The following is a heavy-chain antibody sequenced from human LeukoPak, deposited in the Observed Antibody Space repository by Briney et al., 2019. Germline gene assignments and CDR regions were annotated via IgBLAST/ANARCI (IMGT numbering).Heavy chain of an antibody. CDR3: AKILSGSYDWFDP. D-gene: IGHD1-26*01. CDR2: ISSGGGST. CDR1: GFTFSSYA. Sequence: QPGGSLRLSCAASGFTFSSYAMSWVRQAPGKGLEWVSAISSGGGSTYYADSVKGRFTISRDNSKNTLYLQMNSLRAEDTAVYYCAKILSGSYDWFDPWGQGTLVTVSS. V-gene: IGHV3-23*01. J-gene: IGHJ5*02.